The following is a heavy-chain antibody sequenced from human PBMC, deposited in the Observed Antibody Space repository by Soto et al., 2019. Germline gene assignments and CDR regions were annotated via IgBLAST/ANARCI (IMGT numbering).Heavy chain of an antibody. D-gene: IGHD3-10*01. CDR2: INPSGSSA. Sequence: ASVKVSCKTSGYTFTGYNMHWVRQAPGQGLEWMGIINPSGSSALYAQKFQGRVTMTSDTSTSTVYMDLNSLTSEDTAVYYCARDLVVRGVSNPSRYYYYGMDVWGQGTTVTVS. J-gene: IGHJ6*02. V-gene: IGHV1-46*01. CDR3: ARDLVVRGVSNPSRYYYYGMDV. CDR1: GYTFTGYN.